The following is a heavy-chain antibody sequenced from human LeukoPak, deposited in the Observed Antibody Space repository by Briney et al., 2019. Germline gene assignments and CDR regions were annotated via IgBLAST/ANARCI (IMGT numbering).Heavy chain of an antibody. CDR2: INHSGST. CDR1: GGSFSGYY. V-gene: IGHV4-34*01. Sequence: PSETLSLTCAVYGGSFSGYYWSWIRQPPGKGLEWIGEINHSGSTNYNPSLKSRVTISVDTSKNQFSLKLSSVTAADTAVYYCARHSPILTGYYVGYWGQGTLVTVSS. CDR3: ARHSPILTGYYVGY. J-gene: IGHJ4*02. D-gene: IGHD3-9*01.